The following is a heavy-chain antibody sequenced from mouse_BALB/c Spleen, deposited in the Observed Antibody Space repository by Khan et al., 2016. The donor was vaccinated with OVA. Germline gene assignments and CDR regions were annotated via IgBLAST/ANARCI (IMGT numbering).Heavy chain of an antibody. J-gene: IGHJ3*01. CDR3: ATQGSTYTWFAY. CDR2: IYPFNDDS. D-gene: IGHD1-1*01. CDR1: GYTFTSYV. Sequence: IQLGQSGPELLKPGASVKMSCKASGYTFTSYVMHWVKQKPGQGLEWIGYIYPFNDDSKYSEKSKGKATRTSDTSSNTAYMELSSLTSEDSAVYYCATQGSTYTWFAYWGQGTLVTVSA. V-gene: IGHV1S136*01.